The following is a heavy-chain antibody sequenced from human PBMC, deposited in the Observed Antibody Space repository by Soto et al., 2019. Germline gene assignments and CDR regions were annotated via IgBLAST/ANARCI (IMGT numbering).Heavy chain of an antibody. CDR3: ARLVGGTVLFDP. Sequence: PVESLKISCQGSGYNFTTYWVYWVRQIPGKGLQWMGRIDPTASYTEYSPSFQGHVTISTDKSARTAYLQWNTLKASDTAIYFCARLVGGTVLFDPWGQGTLVTVSS. D-gene: IGHD1-26*01. J-gene: IGHJ5*02. CDR2: IDPTASYT. V-gene: IGHV5-10-1*01. CDR1: GYNFTTYW.